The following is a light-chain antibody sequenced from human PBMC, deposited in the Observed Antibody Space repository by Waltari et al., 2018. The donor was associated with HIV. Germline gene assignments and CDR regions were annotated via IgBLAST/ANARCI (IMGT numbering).Light chain of an antibody. CDR3: QQRSDWPPT. V-gene: IGKV3-11*01. Sequence: EIVLTQSPATLSLSPGERATLPSRASHSVGSNLGWYQQKPGQAPRLLISDASNRATVIPARFSVSGSGTDFTLTISSLEPEDFAVYYCQQRSDWPPTFGQGTKVEIK. CDR2: DAS. CDR1: HSVGSN. J-gene: IGKJ1*01.